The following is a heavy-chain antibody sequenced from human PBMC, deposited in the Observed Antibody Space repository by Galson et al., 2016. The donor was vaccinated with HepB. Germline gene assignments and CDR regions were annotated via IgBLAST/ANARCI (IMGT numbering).Heavy chain of an antibody. CDR1: GYSFSSYW. CDR3: ARRGEGDRLFDY. Sequence: QSGAEVKKPGESLKISCKGSGYSFSSYWIGWVRQMPGKGPEWMGIIYPGDSETRYSPSFQGQVTISADQSITTAYLQWRFLMASATANYYCARRGEGDRLFDYWGQGTLVTVSS. CDR2: IYPGDSET. J-gene: IGHJ4*02. V-gene: IGHV5-51*01.